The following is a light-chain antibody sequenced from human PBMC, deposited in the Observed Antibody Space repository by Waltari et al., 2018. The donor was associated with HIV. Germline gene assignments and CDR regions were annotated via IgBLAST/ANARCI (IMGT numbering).Light chain of an antibody. V-gene: IGLV3-21*02. J-gene: IGLJ2*01. CDR3: QVWDSSSDNLVV. CDR1: NIGTKS. Sequence: SYLVTQPPSVSVAPAQPARITCGGTNIGTKSVHWYQQKPGQAPVLVVYAVSDRPPGIPERFSGSNSGNTATLTISRVEAGDEADYHCQVWDSSSDNLVVFGGGTKLTVL. CDR2: AVS.